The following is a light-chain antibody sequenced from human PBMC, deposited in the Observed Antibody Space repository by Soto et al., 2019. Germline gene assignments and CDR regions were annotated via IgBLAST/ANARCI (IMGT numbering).Light chain of an antibody. CDR2: DTT. CDR1: SGAVTNGHY. V-gene: IGLV7-46*01. CDR3: SLSYNRSYV. Sequence: QAAVTQQPSLTVSPGRTVTLTCSSSSGAVTNGHYPYWFQQKPGQAPRTLIYDTTNIHSWTPARFSGSLLGGNAALTLSGAEPEDEAEYYCSLSYNRSYVFGTGTKVTVL. J-gene: IGLJ1*01.